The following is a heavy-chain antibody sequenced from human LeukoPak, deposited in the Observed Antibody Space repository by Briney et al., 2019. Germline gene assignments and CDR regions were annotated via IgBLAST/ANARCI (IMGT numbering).Heavy chain of an antibody. D-gene: IGHD5-18*01. J-gene: IGHJ4*02. V-gene: IGHV3-49*04. CDR3: TVDTAMEAFDY. CDR2: IRSKAYGGTT. CDR1: GFTFGDYA. Sequence: GGSLRLSCTASGFTFGDYAMSRVRQAPGKGLEWVGFIRSKAYGGTTEYAASVKGRFTISRDDSKSIAYLQMNSLKTEDTAVYYCTVDTAMEAFDYWGQGTLVTVSS.